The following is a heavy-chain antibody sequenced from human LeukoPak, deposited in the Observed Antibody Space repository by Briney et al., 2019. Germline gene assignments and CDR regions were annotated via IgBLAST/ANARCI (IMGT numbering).Heavy chain of an antibody. CDR1: GYSFTSYW. CDR3: ARLGDYYYYGMDV. V-gene: IGHV5-51*01. CDR2: IYPGDSDT. Sequence: GESLQISCKGSGYSFTSYWIGWVRQLPGKGLEWMGIIYPGDSDTRYSPSFQGQVTISADKSISTAYLQWSSLKASDTAMYYCARLGDYYYYGMDVWGQGITVTVSS. J-gene: IGHJ6*02. D-gene: IGHD3-16*01.